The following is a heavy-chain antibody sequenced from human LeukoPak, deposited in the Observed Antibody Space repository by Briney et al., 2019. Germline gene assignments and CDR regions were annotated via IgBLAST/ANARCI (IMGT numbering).Heavy chain of an antibody. CDR2: IYYSGST. Sequence: SQTLSLTCTVSGGSISSGGYYWSWIRQHPGKGLEWIGYIYYSGSTYYNPSLKSRVTISVDTSKNQFSLKLSSVTAADTAVYYCARVPYDFWSGYRPRGMDVWGQGTTVTVSS. CDR1: GGSISSGGYY. J-gene: IGHJ6*02. D-gene: IGHD3-3*01. CDR3: ARVPYDFWSGYRPRGMDV. V-gene: IGHV4-31*03.